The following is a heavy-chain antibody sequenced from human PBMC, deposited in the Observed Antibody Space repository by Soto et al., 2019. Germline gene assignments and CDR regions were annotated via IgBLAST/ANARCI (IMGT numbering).Heavy chain of an antibody. CDR1: GFTFSSYW. V-gene: IGHV3-7*01. D-gene: IGHD3-16*02. Sequence: GGSLRLSCAASGFTFSSYWMSWVRQAPGKGLEWVANIKKDGSEKYYVDSVKGRFTISRDNVKNSLYLQMNGLRAEDTTVYYCASDDYICGSYRYEKDFDYWGQGTLVTVSS. CDR3: ASDDYICGSYRYEKDFDY. CDR2: IKKDGSEK. J-gene: IGHJ4*02.